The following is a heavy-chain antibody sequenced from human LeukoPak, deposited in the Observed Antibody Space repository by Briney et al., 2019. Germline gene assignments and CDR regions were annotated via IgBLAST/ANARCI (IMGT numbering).Heavy chain of an antibody. CDR2: ISGDAVTS. V-gene: IGHV3-23*01. D-gene: IGHD2-15*01. J-gene: IGHJ4*02. Sequence: GGSLRLSCAASGFTFKNYAMNWVRQSPGQGLEWVSTISGDAVTSRYADSVKGRFTVSRDNSKNTLYLQMNSLRAEDTAVYFCAGRHCSGGGCYFAGADPFDYWGQGTLVTVSS. CDR3: AGRHCSGGGCYFAGADPFDY. CDR1: GFTFKNYA.